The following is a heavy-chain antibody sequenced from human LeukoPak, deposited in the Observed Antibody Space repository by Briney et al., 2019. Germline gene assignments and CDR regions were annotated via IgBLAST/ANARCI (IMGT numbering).Heavy chain of an antibody. D-gene: IGHD5-12*01. CDR2: IYSGGST. CDR1: GFTVSSNY. Sequence: GGSLRLSCAASGFTVSSNYMSWVRQAPGKGLEWVSVIYSGGSTYYADSVKGRFTISRDNSKNTLYLQMNSLRAEDTAVYYCARDRSEDSGYRSYFDYWGQGTLVTVSS. CDR3: ARDRSEDSGYRSYFDY. V-gene: IGHV3-66*01. J-gene: IGHJ4*02.